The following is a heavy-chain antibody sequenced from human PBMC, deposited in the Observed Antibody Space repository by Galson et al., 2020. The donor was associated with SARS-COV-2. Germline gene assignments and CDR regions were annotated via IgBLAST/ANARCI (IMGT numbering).Heavy chain of an antibody. CDR3: ARSAYCGGDCYESEPFDY. V-gene: IGHV4-31*03. CDR1: GGSISSGGYY. Sequence: SETLSLTCTVSGGSISSGGYYWSWIRQHPGKGLEWIGYIYYSGSTYYNPSLKSRVTISVDTSKNQFSLKLSSVTAADTAVYYCARSAYCGGDCYESEPFDYWGQGTLVTVSS. J-gene: IGHJ4*02. CDR2: IYYSGST. D-gene: IGHD2-21*02.